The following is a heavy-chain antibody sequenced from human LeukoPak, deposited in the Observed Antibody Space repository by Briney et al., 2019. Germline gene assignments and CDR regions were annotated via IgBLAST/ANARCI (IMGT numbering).Heavy chain of an antibody. CDR1: GYSISNGYF. CDR2: IYRTGTT. CDR3: ARDYQGGYGDKTVDY. Sequence: SETLSLTCTVSGYSISNGYFWGWIRQPPGKGLEWIGNIYRTGTTFYNPSLQSRVSISVDTSKNTFSLKLKSVTAADTAVYYCARDYQGGYGDKTVDYWGQGTLVTVSS. D-gene: IGHD5-18*01. J-gene: IGHJ4*02. V-gene: IGHV4-38-2*02.